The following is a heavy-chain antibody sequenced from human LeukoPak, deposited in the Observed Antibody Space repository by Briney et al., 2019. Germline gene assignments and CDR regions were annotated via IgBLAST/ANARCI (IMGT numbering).Heavy chain of an antibody. J-gene: IGHJ4*02. V-gene: IGHV5-51*01. Sequence: GESLKISCKGSGYRFYSQWIGWVRQMPGKGLEWMGIIYPGDSDTRYSPSSEGQVTISADKSINTAYLQWSTLKASDTAMYYCARRFGSSPADIYFDYWGQGTLVTVSS. CDR2: IYPGDSDT. D-gene: IGHD6-6*01. CDR3: ARRFGSSPADIYFDY. CDR1: GYRFYSQW.